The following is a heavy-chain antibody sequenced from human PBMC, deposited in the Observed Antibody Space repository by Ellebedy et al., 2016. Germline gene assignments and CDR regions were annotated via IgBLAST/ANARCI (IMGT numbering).Heavy chain of an antibody. CDR2: ISAYNGNT. CDR3: ARTISSSWYEYFDF. D-gene: IGHD6-13*01. CDR1: GGTFSTYG. V-gene: IGHV1-18*01. J-gene: IGHJ4*02. Sequence: ASVKVSCKASGGTFSTYGISWVRQAPGQGPEWMGWISAYNGNTNYAQKLQGRVTMTTDTSTRTAYMELRSLRSEDTAVYYCARTISSSWYEYFDFWGQGTLVTVSS.